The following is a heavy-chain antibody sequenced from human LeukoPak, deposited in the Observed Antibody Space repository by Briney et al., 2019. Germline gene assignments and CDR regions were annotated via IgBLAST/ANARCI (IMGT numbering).Heavy chain of an antibody. J-gene: IGHJ5*02. Sequence: SETLSLTCAVYGGSFSGHYWSWIRQPPGKGLEWIGEINHSGFTNYKSSLKSRVTISVDTSKNQISLKMTSVTAADTAVYYCARVVYSSGWYWFDPWGQGSLVTVSS. CDR3: ARVVYSSGWYWFDP. CDR1: GGSFSGHY. V-gene: IGHV4-34*01. D-gene: IGHD6-19*01. CDR2: INHSGFT.